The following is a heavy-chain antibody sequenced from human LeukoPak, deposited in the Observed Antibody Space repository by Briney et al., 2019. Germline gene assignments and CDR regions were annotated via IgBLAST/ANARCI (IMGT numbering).Heavy chain of an antibody. D-gene: IGHD1-26*01. J-gene: IGHJ4*02. Sequence: SETLSLTCAVYGGSFSGYYWSWIRQPPGKGLEWIGEINHSGSTNYNPSLKSRVTISVDTSKNQFSLKLSSVTAADTAVYYCARDARERELAPLDYWGQGTLVTVSS. CDR2: INHSGST. CDR1: GGSFSGYY. CDR3: ARDARERELAPLDY. V-gene: IGHV4-34*01.